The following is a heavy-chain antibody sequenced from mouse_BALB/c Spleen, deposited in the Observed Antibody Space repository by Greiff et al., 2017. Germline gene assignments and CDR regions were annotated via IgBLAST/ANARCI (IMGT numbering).Heavy chain of an antibody. J-gene: IGHJ3*01. CDR1: GFTFSSYA. CDR2: ISSGGST. CDR3: ARGNPAWFDY. Sequence: EVKLLESGGGLVKPGGSLKLSCAASGFTFSSYAMAWVRQTPEKRLEWVASISSGGSTYYPDSVNGRFTISRDNARNILYLQMSSLRSEDTAMYYCARGNPAWFDYWGQGTLVTVSA. V-gene: IGHV5-6-5*01.